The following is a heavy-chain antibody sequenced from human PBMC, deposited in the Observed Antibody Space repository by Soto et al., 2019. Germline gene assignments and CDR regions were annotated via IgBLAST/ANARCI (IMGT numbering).Heavy chain of an antibody. Sequence: QVQLVQSGAEVKKPGASVKVSRKASGYTFTSYDINWVRQATGQGLEWMGWMNPNSGNTGYAQKFQGRVTMTRNTSISTAYMELSSLRSEDTAVYYCARTAAIMYYYYYMDVWGKGTTVTVSS. CDR3: ARTAAIMYYYYYMDV. D-gene: IGHD2-2*02. CDR2: MNPNSGNT. J-gene: IGHJ6*03. V-gene: IGHV1-8*01. CDR1: GYTFTSYD.